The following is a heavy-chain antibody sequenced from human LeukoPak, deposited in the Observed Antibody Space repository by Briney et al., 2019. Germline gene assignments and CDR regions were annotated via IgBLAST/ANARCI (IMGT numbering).Heavy chain of an antibody. Sequence: GRSLRLSCAASGFTFDDYAMHWVRQAPGKGLEWLSGISWNSGSIGYADSVKGRFTISRDNAKNSLYLQMNSLRAEDTALYYCAKDLTAAGKGPADYWGQGTLVTVSS. CDR2: ISWNSGSI. CDR1: GFTFDDYA. CDR3: AKDLTAAGKGPADY. J-gene: IGHJ4*02. D-gene: IGHD6-13*01. V-gene: IGHV3-9*01.